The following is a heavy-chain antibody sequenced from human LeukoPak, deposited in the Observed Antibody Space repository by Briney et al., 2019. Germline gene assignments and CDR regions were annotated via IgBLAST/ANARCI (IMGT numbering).Heavy chain of an antibody. CDR1: GFTSSRYW. CDR2: IKQDGGEI. Sequence: GGSLRLSCAATGFTSSRYWMSWVRQAPGKRLEWVANIKQDGGEIYYVDSVKGRFTISRDNAKNSLFLQMNSLRAEDTALYYCARDKIEGPTLFDYWGQGTLVTVSS. J-gene: IGHJ4*02. CDR3: ARDKIEGPTLFDY. V-gene: IGHV3-7*01.